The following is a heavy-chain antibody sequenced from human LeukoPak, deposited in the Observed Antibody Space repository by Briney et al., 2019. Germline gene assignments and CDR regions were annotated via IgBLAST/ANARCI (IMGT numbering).Heavy chain of an antibody. D-gene: IGHD1-1*01. V-gene: IGHV3-21*01. CDR2: ISGSSSYI. CDR1: GFTFSSYS. CDR3: ASGFTGTFTDY. Sequence: GGSLRLSCAASGFTFSSYSMNWVRQAPGKGPEWVSSISGSSSYIYYADSVKGRFTISRDNAKNSLYLQMNSLRAEDTAVYYCASGFTGTFTDYWGQGTLVTVSS. J-gene: IGHJ4*02.